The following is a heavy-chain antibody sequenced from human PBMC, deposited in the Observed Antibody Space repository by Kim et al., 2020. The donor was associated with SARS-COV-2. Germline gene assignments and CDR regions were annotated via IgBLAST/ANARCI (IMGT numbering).Heavy chain of an antibody. J-gene: IGHJ5*02. CDR1: GYTFTSYG. V-gene: IGHV1-18*01. D-gene: IGHD5-18*01. CDR3: ARDETVDTAMGWFDP. CDR2: ISAYNGNT. Sequence: ASVKVSCKASGYTFTSYGISWVRQAPGQGLEWMGWISAYNGNTNYAQKLQGRVTMTTDTSTSTAYMELRSLRSDDTAVYYCARDETVDTAMGWFDPWGQGTLVTVSS.